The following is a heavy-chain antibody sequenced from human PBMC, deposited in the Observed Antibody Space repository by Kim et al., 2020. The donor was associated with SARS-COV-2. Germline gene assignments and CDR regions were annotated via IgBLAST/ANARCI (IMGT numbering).Heavy chain of an antibody. V-gene: IGHV1-69*13. J-gene: IGHJ6*02. D-gene: IGHD1-1*01. CDR3: ARDRERFGAYYGMGV. Sequence: SVKVSCKASGGTFNSYAISWVRQAPGQGLEWMGGIIPIFGTTNYAQKFQGRVTITADESTSTAYMELSSLRFEDTAVYYCARDRERFGAYYGMGVWGQGTTVTVSS. CDR1: GGTFNSYA. CDR2: IIPIFGTT.